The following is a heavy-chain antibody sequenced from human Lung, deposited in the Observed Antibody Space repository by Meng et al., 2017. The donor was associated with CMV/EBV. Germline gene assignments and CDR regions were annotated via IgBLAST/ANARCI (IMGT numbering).Heavy chain of an antibody. Sequence: QVELVESGGGVVQTGRSLRLSCAASGFTFSSYAMHWVRQAPGKGLEWVAVISYDGSNKYYADSVKGRFTISRDNSKNTLYLQMNSLRAEDTAAYYCARGQWHSLDYWGQGTLVTVSS. CDR1: GFTFSSYA. J-gene: IGHJ4*02. V-gene: IGHV3-30-3*01. D-gene: IGHD6-19*01. CDR3: ARGQWHSLDY. CDR2: ISYDGSNK.